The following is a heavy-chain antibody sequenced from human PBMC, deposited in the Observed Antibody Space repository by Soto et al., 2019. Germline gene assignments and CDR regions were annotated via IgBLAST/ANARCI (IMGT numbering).Heavy chain of an antibody. J-gene: IGHJ6*02. V-gene: IGHV1-2*02. D-gene: IGHD3-9*01. CDR1: GYTFTGYY. CDR2: INPNSGGT. CDR3: AANRLHIYDILTGYYISHPPDYGMDV. Sequence: GASVKVSCKASGYTFTGYYMHWVRQAPGQGLEWMGWINPNSGGTNYAQKFQGRVTMTRDTSISTAYMELSRLRSDDTAVYYCAANRLHIYDILTGYYISHPPDYGMDVWGQGTTVTVSS.